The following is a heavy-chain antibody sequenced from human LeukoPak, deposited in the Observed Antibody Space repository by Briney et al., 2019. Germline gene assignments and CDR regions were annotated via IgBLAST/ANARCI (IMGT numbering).Heavy chain of an antibody. CDR3: ARRQEGRDY. J-gene: IGHJ4*02. V-gene: IGHV4-61*02. CDR1: GVSIAKTFYY. CDR2: IYTTGGT. Sequence: TSQTLTLTCTVSGVSIAKTFYYWNWLRQPAGKGLEWIGRIYTTGGTDYNPSLKSRVTISLDTAKNQFSLKMTSVTAADTAVYYCARRQEGRDYWGQGTLVTVSS.